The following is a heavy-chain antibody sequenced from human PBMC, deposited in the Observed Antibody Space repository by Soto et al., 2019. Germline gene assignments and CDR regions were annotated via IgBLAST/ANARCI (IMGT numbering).Heavy chain of an antibody. CDR2: ISYDGSDK. V-gene: IGHV3-30*18. CDR3: AKSPNFYCSSPNCYKYYFDY. Sequence: QDHLVESGGGVVQPGTSLRLSCAASGFTFNTYGMHWVRQAPGKGLEWVAVISYDGSDKFYAESVKGRFTISRDNSKNTLYLQMSSLRPEDTAIYYCAKSPNFYCSSPNCYKYYFDYWGQGTLVTVSS. D-gene: IGHD2-2*02. J-gene: IGHJ4*02. CDR1: GFTFNTYG.